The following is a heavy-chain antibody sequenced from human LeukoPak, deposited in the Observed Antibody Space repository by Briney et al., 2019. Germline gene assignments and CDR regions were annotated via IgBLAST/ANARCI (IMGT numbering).Heavy chain of an antibody. D-gene: IGHD6-19*01. CDR1: FXXXX. Sequence: FXXXXIGWVRPVPGKGRGWRGIIYPGASYTRNSPSFQGHVTISADKSLSTAYLQWSSLKASDTAMYYCARRKGSGWYKEDYSFDYWGQGTLVTVSS. V-gene: IGHV5-51*01. J-gene: IGHJ4*02. CDR3: ARRKGSGWYKEDYSFDY. CDR2: IYPGASYT.